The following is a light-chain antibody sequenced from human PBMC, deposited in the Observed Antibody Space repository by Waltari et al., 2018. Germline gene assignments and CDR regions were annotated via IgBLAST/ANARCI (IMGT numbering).Light chain of an antibody. CDR3: QHYVSLPVT. CDR1: QSVSRA. CDR2: GAS. J-gene: IGKJ1*01. V-gene: IGKV3-20*01. Sequence: EIVLKQSPGTLSLSPGERATLSCRASQSVSRALAWYQQNPGQAPRLLIYGASNRATGIPDRVSVSGSGTDFSLIISRLEPEDFAVYYCQHYVSLPVTFGQGTKVEIK.